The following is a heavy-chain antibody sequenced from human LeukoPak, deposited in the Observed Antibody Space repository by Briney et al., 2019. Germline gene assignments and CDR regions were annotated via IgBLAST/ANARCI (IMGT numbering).Heavy chain of an antibody. J-gene: IGHJ4*02. D-gene: IGHD6-25*01. CDR3: ASQAAGYLFDY. V-gene: IGHV4-61*02. Sequence: PSETLSLTCTVSGGSISSGSYYWSWIRQPAGKGLEWIGRIYTSGSTNYNPSLKSRVTMSVDTSKNQFSLKLSSVTAADTAVYYCASQAAGYLFDYWGQGTLVTVSS. CDR2: IYTSGST. CDR1: GGSISSGSYY.